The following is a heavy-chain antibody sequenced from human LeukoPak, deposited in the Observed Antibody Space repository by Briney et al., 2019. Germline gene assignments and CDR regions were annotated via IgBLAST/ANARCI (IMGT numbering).Heavy chain of an antibody. CDR3: ARGSGGCSGGSCYSSFYYYYGMDV. D-gene: IGHD2-15*01. CDR1: GGTFSSYA. Sequence: SVKVSCKASGGTFSSYAIGWVRQAPGQGLEWMGGIIPIFGTANYAQKFQGRVTITADESTSTAYMELSSLRSEDTAVYYCARGSGGCSGGSCYSSFYYYYGMDVWGKGTTVTVSS. V-gene: IGHV1-69*13. J-gene: IGHJ6*04. CDR2: IIPIFGTA.